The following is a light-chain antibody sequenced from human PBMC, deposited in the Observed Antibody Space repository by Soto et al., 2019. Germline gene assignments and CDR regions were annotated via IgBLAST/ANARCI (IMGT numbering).Light chain of an antibody. CDR3: QQYGSSPPT. V-gene: IGKV3-20*01. J-gene: IGKJ1*01. Sequence: EIVLTQSPGTLSLSPGERATLSCRASQSVSSNYLAWYQQKPGQAPRLLMYGASSRATGIPDRFSGSGSGTDLTLTISRLEPEDFAVYYCQQYGSSPPTFGQGTKVEI. CDR2: GAS. CDR1: QSVSSNY.